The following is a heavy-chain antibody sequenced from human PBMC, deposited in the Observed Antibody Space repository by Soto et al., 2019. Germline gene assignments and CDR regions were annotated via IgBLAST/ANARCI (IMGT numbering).Heavy chain of an antibody. D-gene: IGHD1-26*01. CDR3: TRDQGGSYDSWFDP. CDR2: ISSGSAFI. V-gene: IGHV3-21*01. Sequence: EVQVVESGGGLVKPGGSLRLSCNFSFSMYSMDWVRQAPGKGLEWVASISSGSAFIKYADSVKGRFTISRDNAKNSVSLQMSSLRVVQTAMYYCTRDQGGSYDSWFDPWGRGTLVTVSS. CDR1: FSMYS. J-gene: IGHJ5*02.